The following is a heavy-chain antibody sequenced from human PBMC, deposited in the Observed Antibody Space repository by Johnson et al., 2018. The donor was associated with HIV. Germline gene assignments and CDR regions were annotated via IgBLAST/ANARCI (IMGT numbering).Heavy chain of an antibody. CDR3: ARGEAADGAFDI. D-gene: IGHD6-13*01. Sequence: VQLVESGGGVVQPGRYLRLSCAASGFTFSSYAMHWVRQAPGKGLEWVAVISYDGSNKYYADSVKGRFTISRDNSKNTLYLQMNSLRAEDTAVYYCARGEAADGAFDIWGQGPMVTVSS. V-gene: IGHV3-30*04. J-gene: IGHJ3*02. CDR2: ISYDGSNK. CDR1: GFTFSSYA.